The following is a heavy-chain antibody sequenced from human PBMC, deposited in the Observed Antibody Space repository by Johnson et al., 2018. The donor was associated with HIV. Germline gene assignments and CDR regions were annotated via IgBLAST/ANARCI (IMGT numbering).Heavy chain of an antibody. J-gene: IGHJ3*02. CDR2: IRYDGSNK. CDR1: GFTFSSYG. CDR3: AKDKWNGYHRAGAFDI. Sequence: QVQLVESGGGVVQPGGSLRLSCAASGFTFSSYGMHWVRQAPGKGLEWVAFIRYDGSNKYYIDSVKGRFTVSRDNSKNSLYLQMNSLRAEYTALYYCAKDKWNGYHRAGAFDIWGQGTMVTVSS. V-gene: IGHV3-30*02. D-gene: IGHD5-24*01.